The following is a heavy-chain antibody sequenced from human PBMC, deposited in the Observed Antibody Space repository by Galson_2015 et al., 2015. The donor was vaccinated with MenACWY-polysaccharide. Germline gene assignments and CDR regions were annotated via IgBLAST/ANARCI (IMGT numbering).Heavy chain of an antibody. D-gene: IGHD2-2*01. CDR3: ARVVCSRTSRSDYYNYGMDV. CDR1: GFSFSDSY. J-gene: IGHJ6*02. V-gene: IGHV3-11*06. CDR2: ISNSRSYS. Sequence: SLRLSCAGSGFSFSDSYMSWVRQAPGKGLEWVSYISNSRSYSNYADSVKGRFTISRDNTKNSLYLQMNGLRAEDTAVYYCARVVCSRTSRSDYYNYGMDVWGQGTTVTVSS.